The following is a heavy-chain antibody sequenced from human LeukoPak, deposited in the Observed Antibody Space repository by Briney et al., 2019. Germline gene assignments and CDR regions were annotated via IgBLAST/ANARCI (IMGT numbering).Heavy chain of an antibody. Sequence: ASVKVSCKASGYTFTSYDINWVRQATGQGLEWMGWMNPNSGNTGYAQKFQGRVTMTRNTSISTAYMELSSLRSEDTAVYYCARELFYTVTRSSETNNWFDPWGQGTLVTVSS. D-gene: IGHD4-11*01. J-gene: IGHJ5*02. CDR3: ARELFYTVTRSSETNNWFDP. V-gene: IGHV1-8*01. CDR2: MNPNSGNT. CDR1: GYTFTSYD.